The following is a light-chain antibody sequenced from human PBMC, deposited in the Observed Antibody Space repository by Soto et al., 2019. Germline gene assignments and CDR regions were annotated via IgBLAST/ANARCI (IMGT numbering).Light chain of an antibody. CDR2: DAS. CDR1: QSVSSY. CDR3: QQRSNWPRFT. J-gene: IGKJ3*01. V-gene: IGKV3-11*01. Sequence: EIVLTQSPATLSLSPGERATLSCRASQSVSSYLAWYQQKPGQAPRLLIYDASNRATGIPARFSGSGSGTDFTLTIRNLEPEDFAVYYCQQRSNWPRFTFGPGTKVDIK.